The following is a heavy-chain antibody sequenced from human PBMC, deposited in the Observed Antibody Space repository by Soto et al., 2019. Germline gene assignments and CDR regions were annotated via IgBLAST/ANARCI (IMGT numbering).Heavy chain of an antibody. Sequence: RVSLRLSFAASGFTLSDYSMSWVRQAPGKGLEWVSYISGSSGTKYYADSVKGRFTISRDNAKNSLYLQMNSLRAEDTAVYHCARDHLHYGSGAYYASWGQG. CDR3: ARDHLHYGSGAYYAS. CDR1: GFTLSDYS. V-gene: IGHV3-48*01. D-gene: IGHD3-10*01. CDR2: ISGSSGTK. J-gene: IGHJ5*02.